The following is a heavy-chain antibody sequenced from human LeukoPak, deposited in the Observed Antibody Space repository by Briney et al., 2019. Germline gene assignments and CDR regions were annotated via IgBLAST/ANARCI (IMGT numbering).Heavy chain of an antibody. J-gene: IGHJ6*03. CDR2: IKGKTDGGTT. D-gene: IGHD1-26*01. CDR3: TTEASGSYYLSYYYMDV. V-gene: IGHV3-15*01. CDR1: GFTFSNAW. Sequence: GGSLRLSCAASGFTFSNAWMSWVRQAPGKGLEWVGRIKGKTDGGTTDYAAPVKGRFTISRDDSKNTLYLQMNSLKTEDTAVYYCTTEASGSYYLSYYYMDVWGKGTTVTVSS.